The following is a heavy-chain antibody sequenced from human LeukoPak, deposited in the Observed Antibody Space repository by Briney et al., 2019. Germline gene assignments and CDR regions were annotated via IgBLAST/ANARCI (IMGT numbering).Heavy chain of an antibody. J-gene: IGHJ4*02. V-gene: IGHV4-34*01. Sequence: SETLSLTCAVYGGSFSGYYWSWIRQPPGKGLEWIGSIYYSGSTYYNPSLKSRVTISVDTSKNQFSLKLSSVTAADTAVYYCVGAPGYDILTGYSFDYWGQGTLVTVSS. CDR3: VGAPGYDILTGYSFDY. D-gene: IGHD3-9*01. CDR1: GGSFSGYY. CDR2: IYYSGST.